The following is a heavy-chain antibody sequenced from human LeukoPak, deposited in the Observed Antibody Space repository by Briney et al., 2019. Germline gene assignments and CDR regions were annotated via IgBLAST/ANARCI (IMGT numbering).Heavy chain of an antibody. V-gene: IGHV1-46*01. CDR3: ARDRIAVAGRKYYYYMDV. J-gene: IGHJ6*03. CDR1: GYTFTSYY. Sequence: ASMKVSCKSSGYTFTSYYMHWVRQAPGQGLEWMGIINPSGGSTSYAQKFQGRVTMTRNTSISTAYMELSSLRSEDTAVYYCARDRIAVAGRKYYYYMDVWGKGTTVTVSS. D-gene: IGHD6-19*01. CDR2: INPSGGST.